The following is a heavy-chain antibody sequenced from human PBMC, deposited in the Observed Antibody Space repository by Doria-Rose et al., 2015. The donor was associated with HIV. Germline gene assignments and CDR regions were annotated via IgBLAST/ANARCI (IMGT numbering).Heavy chain of an antibody. D-gene: IGHD1-1*01. CDR1: GGSFSGYY. V-gene: IGHV4-34*01. CDR3: ARGLLRGGWNDVDYYYGMDV. J-gene: IGHJ6*02. Sequence: QVQLQQWDAGLVKPSETLSLTCAVFGGSFSGYYWSWIRQPPGKGLEWIGEINHSGSTNSKTSLKSRVTISLDTSKNLFSLKLSSVTAADTAVYYCARGLLRGGWNDVDYYYGMDVWGRGTTVTVSS. CDR2: INHSGST.